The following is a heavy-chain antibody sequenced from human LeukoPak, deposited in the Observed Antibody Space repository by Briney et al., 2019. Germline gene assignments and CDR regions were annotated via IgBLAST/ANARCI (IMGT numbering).Heavy chain of an antibody. Sequence: GESLKISGKGSGYSFTTYWSGWGRQMPGKGLEWMAIIYPGDSETTYSPSFQGQVTISADKYISTAYLQWSSLKASDTAMYYCARHSWIQLWSGGFDYWGQGTLVSVSS. CDR3: ARHSWIQLWSGGFDY. J-gene: IGHJ4*02. D-gene: IGHD5-18*01. CDR2: IYPGDSET. CDR1: GYSFTTYW. V-gene: IGHV5-51*01.